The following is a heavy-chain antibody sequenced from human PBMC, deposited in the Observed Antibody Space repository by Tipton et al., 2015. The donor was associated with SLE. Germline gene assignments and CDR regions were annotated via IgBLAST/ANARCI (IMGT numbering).Heavy chain of an antibody. CDR2: ISDSGGST. J-gene: IGHJ3*01. CDR1: GFTFTAYT. V-gene: IGHV3-23*01. CDR3: AKEGYFYGSRIHGFDV. D-gene: IGHD3-10*01. Sequence: SLRLSCAASGFTFTAYTMNWLRQAPGKVLEWVSVISDSGGSTLYADSVKGRFTISRDNSKNTLDLQMNSLRAEDTAVYYCAKEGYFYGSRIHGFDVWGQGTMVTVPS.